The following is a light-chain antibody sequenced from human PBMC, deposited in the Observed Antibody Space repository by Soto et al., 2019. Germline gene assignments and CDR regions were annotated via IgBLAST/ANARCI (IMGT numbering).Light chain of an antibody. CDR2: DAS. Sequence: DSVLSPSTGSLTFSQWESVTLSCSASQNVGRNYLAWCQHKPGQSPRLLIYDASNRATGVPDRFSGTGSGTDFTLTVSRLEPEDFTGDFCQEYAYPPLPFGGGTK. V-gene: IGKV3-20*01. CDR1: QNVGRNY. CDR3: QEYAYPPLP. J-gene: IGKJ4*01.